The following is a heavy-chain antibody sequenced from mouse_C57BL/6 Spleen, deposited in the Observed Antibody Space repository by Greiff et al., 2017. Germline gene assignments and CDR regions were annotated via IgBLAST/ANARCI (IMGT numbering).Heavy chain of an antibody. D-gene: IGHD2-3*01. V-gene: IGHV5-9*01. CDR3: ARTDAWFAY. CDR2: ISGGGGNT. J-gene: IGHJ3*01. CDR1: GFTFSSYT. Sequence: EVKLVESGGGLVKPGGSLKLSCAASGFTFSSYTMSWVRQTPEKRLEWVATISGGGGNTYYPDSVKGRFTISRDNAKNTLYLQMSSLRSEDTALYYCARTDAWFAYWGQGTLVTVSA.